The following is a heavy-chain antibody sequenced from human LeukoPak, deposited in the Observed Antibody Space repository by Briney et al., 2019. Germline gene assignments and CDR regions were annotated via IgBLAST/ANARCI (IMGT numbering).Heavy chain of an antibody. Sequence: SETLSLICTVSGGSIRSTTYSWSWIRQPPGKGLEWIGYIYHSGSTYYNPSLKSRVTISVDRSKNQFSLKLSSVTAADTAVYYCARGGDYENWFDPWGQGTLVTVSS. J-gene: IGHJ5*02. D-gene: IGHD4-17*01. V-gene: IGHV4-30-2*01. CDR2: IYHSGST. CDR1: GGSIRSTTYS. CDR3: ARGGDYENWFDP.